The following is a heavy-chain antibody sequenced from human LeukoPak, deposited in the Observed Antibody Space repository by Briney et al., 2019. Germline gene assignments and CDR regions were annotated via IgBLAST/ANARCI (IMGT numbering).Heavy chain of an antibody. CDR3: ARDRSSGLFDY. D-gene: IGHD6-19*01. J-gene: IGHJ4*02. V-gene: IGHV1-69*04. CDR2: IIPILGIA. Sequence: ASVKVSCKASGGTFSSYAISWVRQAPGQGLEWMGRIIPILGIANYAQKFQGRVPITADKSTSTAYMELSSLRSEDTAVYYCARDRSSGLFDYWGQGTLVTVSS. CDR1: GGTFSSYA.